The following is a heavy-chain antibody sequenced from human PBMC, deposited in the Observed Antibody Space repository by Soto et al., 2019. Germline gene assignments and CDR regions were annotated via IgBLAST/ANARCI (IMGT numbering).Heavy chain of an antibody. CDR3: AMLGGWSGGSNDMDV. CDR2: IRRKATSYTT. CDR1: GLIFSDYH. V-gene: IGHV3-72*01. J-gene: IGHJ6*02. D-gene: IGHD6-19*01. Sequence: EVQLVESGGGLVQPGGSLRLSCAASGLIFSDYHMDWVRQAPGKGLEWVGRIRRKATSYTTEYAASVKGRFTISRDDSKNTLYLQINSRKTEDTAVYYCAMLGGWSGGSNDMDVWGQGTTVTVSS.